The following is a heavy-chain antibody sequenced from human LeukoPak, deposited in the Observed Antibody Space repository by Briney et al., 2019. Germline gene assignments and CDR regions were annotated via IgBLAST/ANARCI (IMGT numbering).Heavy chain of an antibody. V-gene: IGHV1-2*06. CDR2: INPNSGGT. CDR3: ARVGCYESSGYYEY. Sequence: ASVKVSCKASGYTLTDYYMHWVRQAPGQGLEWMGRINPNSGGTNYAQRFQGRFTMTRDTSISTVYMELSRLRSDDTAVYYCARVGCYESSGYYEYWGQGTLVTVFS. J-gene: IGHJ4*02. CDR1: GYTLTDYY. D-gene: IGHD3-22*01.